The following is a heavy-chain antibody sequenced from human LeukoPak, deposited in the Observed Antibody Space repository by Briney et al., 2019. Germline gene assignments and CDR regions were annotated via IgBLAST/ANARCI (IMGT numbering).Heavy chain of an antibody. CDR2: IYSSGST. V-gene: IGHV4-61*02. CDR1: GGSISSGSYY. Sequence: SETLSLTCTVSGGSISSGSYYWSWIRQPAGKGLEWIGRIYSSGSTNYNPSLKSRVTISLDTSKNQFSLKLSSVTAADTAVYYCARGPVSGDIVVVVAVNYFDYWGQGTLVTVSS. CDR3: ARGPVSGDIVVVVAVNYFDY. J-gene: IGHJ4*02. D-gene: IGHD2-15*01.